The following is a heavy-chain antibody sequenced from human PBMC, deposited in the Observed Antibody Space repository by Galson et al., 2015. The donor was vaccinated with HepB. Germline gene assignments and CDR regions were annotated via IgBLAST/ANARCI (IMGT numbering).Heavy chain of an antibody. CDR2: IKHDGIEK. V-gene: IGHV3-7*01. D-gene: IGHD2-21*02. Sequence: SLRLSCAASGFTLSSHWMAWVRQAPGKGLEWVANIKHDGIEKYYVDSVKGRFTISSDNAKNSLFLQMNSLRAEDTAIYYCAREGLREAFDSWGQGTMVTVSS. J-gene: IGHJ3*02. CDR1: GFTLSSHW. CDR3: AREGLREAFDS.